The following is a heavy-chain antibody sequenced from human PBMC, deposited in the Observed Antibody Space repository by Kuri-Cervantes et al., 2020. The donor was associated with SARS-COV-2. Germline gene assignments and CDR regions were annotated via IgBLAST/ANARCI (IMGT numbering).Heavy chain of an antibody. CDR2: INHSGST. CDR3: ARRSRVSSSAVVHYYFDY. D-gene: IGHD6-6*01. Sequence: ESLKISCAASGFTFSDYYMSWIRQAPGKGLEWIGEINHSGSTNYNPSLKSRVTISVDTSKNQFSLKLSSVTAADTAVYYCARRSRVSSSAVVHYYFDYWGQGTLVTVSS. V-gene: IGHV4-34*01. CDR1: GFTFSDYY. J-gene: IGHJ4*02.